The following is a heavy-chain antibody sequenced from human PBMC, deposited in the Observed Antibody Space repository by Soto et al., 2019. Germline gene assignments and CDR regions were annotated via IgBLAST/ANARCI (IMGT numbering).Heavy chain of an antibody. V-gene: IGHV4-61*01. Sequence: SETLSLTCTVSGASVSGPTYYWNWIRQPPGKGLEWIGYIYYSGSTNCNPSLKSRVTISVDTSKNQFSLKLSSVTAADTAVYFCARRVVTVAATGGMDVWGQGTTVTVCS. CDR2: IYYSGST. J-gene: IGHJ6*02. CDR3: ARRVVTVAATGGMDV. D-gene: IGHD2-15*01. CDR1: GASVSGPTYY.